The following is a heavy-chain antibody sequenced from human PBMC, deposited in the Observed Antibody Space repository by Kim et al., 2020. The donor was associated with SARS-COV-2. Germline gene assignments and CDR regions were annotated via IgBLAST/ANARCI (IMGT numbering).Heavy chain of an antibody. CDR1: GFTFSSYG. V-gene: IGHV3-30*18. CDR2: ISYDGSNK. D-gene: IGHD3-10*01. CDR3: AKDLYGSGSSYYYYGMDV. J-gene: IGHJ6*02. Sequence: GGSLRLSCAASGFTFSSYGMHWVRQAPGKGLEWVAVISYDGSNKYYADSVKGRFTISRDNSKNTLYLQMNSLRAEDTAVYYCAKDLYGSGSSYYYYGMDVWGQGTTVTVSS.